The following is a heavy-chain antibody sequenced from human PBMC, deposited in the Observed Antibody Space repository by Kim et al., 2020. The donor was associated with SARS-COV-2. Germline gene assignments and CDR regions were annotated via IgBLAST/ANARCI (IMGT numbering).Heavy chain of an antibody. CDR1: GYSFNSYW. V-gene: IGHV5-51*01. J-gene: IGHJ3*02. CDR3: AKNFLSSTWRPDAFDI. D-gene: IGHD6-13*01. Sequence: GESLKISCKGSGYSFNSYWIGWVRQMPGKGLEWMGIIYPGDSDTRYSPSFQGQVTISADKSINTAYLQWSSLKASDTAMYYCAKNFLSSTWRPDAFDIWGQGTMVTVSS. CDR2: IYPGDSDT.